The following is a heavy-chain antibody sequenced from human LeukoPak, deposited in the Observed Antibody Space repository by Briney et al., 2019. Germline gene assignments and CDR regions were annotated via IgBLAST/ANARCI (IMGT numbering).Heavy chain of an antibody. J-gene: IGHJ4*02. CDR3: ARIVIAVADFDY. CDR1: GGSISSSSYY. D-gene: IGHD6-19*01. V-gene: IGHV4-39*01. CDR2: IYYSGST. Sequence: PSETLSLTCTVSGGSISSSSYYWGWIRQPPGKGLEWIGSIYYSGSTYYNPSLKSRVTISVDTSKNQFSLKLSSVTAADTAVYYCARIVIAVADFDYWGQGILVTVSS.